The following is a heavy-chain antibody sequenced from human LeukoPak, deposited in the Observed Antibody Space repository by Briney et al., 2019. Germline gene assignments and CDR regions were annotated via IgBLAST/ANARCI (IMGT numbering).Heavy chain of an antibody. CDR1: GFTFSSYG. V-gene: IGHV3-33*01. CDR3: ARDRGEDYGDYYFDY. CDR2: IWYDGSNK. Sequence: GGSLRLSCAASGFTFSSYGMHWVRQAPGKGLEWVAVIWYDGSNKYYADSVKGRFTISRDNSKNTLYLQMNSLRAEDTAVYYCARDRGEDYGDYYFDYWGQGTLVTVSS. J-gene: IGHJ4*02. D-gene: IGHD4-17*01.